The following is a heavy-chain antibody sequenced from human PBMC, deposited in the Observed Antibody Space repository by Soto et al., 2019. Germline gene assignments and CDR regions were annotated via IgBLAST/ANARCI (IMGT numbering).Heavy chain of an antibody. V-gene: IGHV1-18*01. CDR3: ARALTGYGMDV. Sequence: GASVKVSCKAVRYIFTNYGVSWVRQAPGQGLEWMGWITTYNGNTEYAQKFQGRVTMTTDASTSTAYMELGSPRSDDTAIYYCARALTGYGMDVWGQGTTVTVSS. J-gene: IGHJ6*02. CDR1: RYIFTNYG. CDR2: ITTYNGNT.